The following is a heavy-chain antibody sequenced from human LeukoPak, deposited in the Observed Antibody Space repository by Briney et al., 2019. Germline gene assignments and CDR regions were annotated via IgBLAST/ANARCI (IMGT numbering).Heavy chain of an antibody. CDR3: ARGLAARRLGSFDY. D-gene: IGHD6-6*01. CDR1: GDSVSSNSAA. J-gene: IGHJ4*02. Sequence: SQTLSLTCSISGDSVSSNSAAWNWIRQSPSRGLEWLGRTYYRSKWYNDYAVSVESRITINPDTSKNQFSLQLNSVTPEDTAVYYCARGLAARRLGSFDYWGQGTLVTVSS. CDR2: TYYRSKWYN. V-gene: IGHV6-1*01.